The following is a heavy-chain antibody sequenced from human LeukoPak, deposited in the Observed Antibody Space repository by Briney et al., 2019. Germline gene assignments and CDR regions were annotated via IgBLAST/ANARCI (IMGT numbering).Heavy chain of an antibody. V-gene: IGHV4-39*01. J-gene: IGHJ2*01. D-gene: IGHD3-22*01. CDR3: ARHVRTMIIGSGYFDL. CDR1: GGSISSSNW. Sequence: SETLSPTCAVSGGSISSSNWWSWVRQPPGKGLEWIGSIYYSGSTYYNPSLKSRVTISVDTSKNQFSLKLSSVTAADTAVYYCARHVRTMIIGSGYFDLWGRGTLVTVSS. CDR2: IYYSGST.